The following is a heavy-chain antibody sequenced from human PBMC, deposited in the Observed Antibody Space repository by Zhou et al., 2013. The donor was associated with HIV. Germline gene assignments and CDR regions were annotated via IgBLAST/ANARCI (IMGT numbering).Heavy chain of an antibody. CDR1: GGTFSSYA. D-gene: IGHD3-10*01. CDR3: ATYYGSGSYFHYYMDV. V-gene: IGHV1-69*05. CDR2: IIPIFGTA. Sequence: QVQLVQSGAEVKKPGSSVKVSCKASGGTFSSYAISWVRQAPGQGLEWMGGIIPIFGTANYAQKFQGRVTITTDESTSTAYMELSSLRSEDTAVYYCATYYGSGSYFHYYMDVWGKGTTVTVSS. J-gene: IGHJ6*03.